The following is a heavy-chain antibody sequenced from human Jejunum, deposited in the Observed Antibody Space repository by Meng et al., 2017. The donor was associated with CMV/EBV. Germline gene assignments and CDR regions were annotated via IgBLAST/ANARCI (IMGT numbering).Heavy chain of an antibody. CDR1: GYTFTSYG. Sequence: QVSLVQAGGEVKKPGGAVKVSCKTSGYTFTSYGISWVRQAPGQGLEWMGWIGAYNYHTKYAQKLQDRVTVTIDIPTATGYLELTSLTSDDTAVYYWARGKWTGELDYWGQGTLVTVSS. D-gene: IGHD3-16*01. CDR2: IGAYNYHT. CDR3: ARGKWTGELDY. J-gene: IGHJ4*02. V-gene: IGHV1-18*01.